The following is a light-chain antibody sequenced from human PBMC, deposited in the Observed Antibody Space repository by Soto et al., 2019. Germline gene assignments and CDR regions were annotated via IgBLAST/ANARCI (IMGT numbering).Light chain of an antibody. J-gene: IGKJ4*01. CDR3: QQRYNWVT. CDR1: QSVSNNY. CDR2: GAS. V-gene: IGKV3D-20*02. Sequence: EIVLTQSPGTLSLSPGERATLSCRASQSVSNNYLAWYQQKPGQAPRLLIYGASNRATGIPDRFSGSGSGTDFTLTISRLEPEDFAVYYCQQRYNWVTFGGGTKVDIK.